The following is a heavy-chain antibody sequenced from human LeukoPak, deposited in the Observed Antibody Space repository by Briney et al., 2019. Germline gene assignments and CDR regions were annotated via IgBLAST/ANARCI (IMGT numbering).Heavy chain of an antibody. Sequence: SETLSLTCTVPGDSIRSSSYSWGWIRQPPGKGLEWIGAINYSGSPYYNPSLQSRVTMSLDTSKNQVSLKLSSVTAADTAVYYCARQASVVRGVIIPWFDPWGRGTLVTASS. CDR2: INYSGSP. CDR3: ARQASVVRGVIIPWFDP. CDR1: GDSIRSSSYS. J-gene: IGHJ5*02. V-gene: IGHV4-39*01. D-gene: IGHD3-10*01.